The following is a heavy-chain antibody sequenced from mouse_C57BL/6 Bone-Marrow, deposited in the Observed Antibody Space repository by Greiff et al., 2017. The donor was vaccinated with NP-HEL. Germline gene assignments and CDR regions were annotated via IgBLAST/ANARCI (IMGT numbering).Heavy chain of an antibody. CDR1: GYTFTSYW. V-gene: IGHV1-59*01. Sequence: QVQLQQPGAELVRPGTSVKLSCKASGYTFTSYWMHWVKQRPGQGLEWIGVIDPSDSYTNYNQKFKGKAKLTVDTSSSTAYMQLSSLTSEDSAVYYCARGGSSSYGAYWGQGTLVTVSA. D-gene: IGHD1-1*01. J-gene: IGHJ3*01. CDR3: ARGGSSSYGAY. CDR2: IDPSDSYT.